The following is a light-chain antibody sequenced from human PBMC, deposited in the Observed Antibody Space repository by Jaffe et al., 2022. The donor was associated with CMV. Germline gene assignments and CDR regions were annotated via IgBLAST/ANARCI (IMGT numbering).Light chain of an antibody. CDR2: DNN. J-gene: IGLJ3*02. CDR1: NSNVRTNY. CDR3: GTWDISLSTWV. V-gene: IGLV1-51*01. Sequence: QSVLTQPPSVSAAPGQRVTISCSGDNSNVRTNYVTWYQQFPGAPPKLLIYDNNQRPSGIPDRFSGSKSGTSATLGITGLQTGDEADYYCGTWDISLSTWVFGGGTQVTVL.